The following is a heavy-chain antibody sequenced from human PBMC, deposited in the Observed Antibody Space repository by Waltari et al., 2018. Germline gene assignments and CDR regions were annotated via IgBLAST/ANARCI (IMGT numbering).Heavy chain of an antibody. D-gene: IGHD2-2*01. CDR3: ARRKGYCTSSTCPPVQGYFGY. J-gene: IGHJ4*02. CDR1: GYKFTNYY. Sequence: QVQLVQSGAEVKKPGASVKIACKALGYKFTNYYRYWVRQAPGQGLEWMGWINPNSCGTNHAQKFQGRVTMTRDTSISTAYMELTRLISDDTAVYFCARRKGYCTSSTCPPVQGYFGYWGQGTLVTVSS. CDR2: INPNSCGT. V-gene: IGHV1-2*02.